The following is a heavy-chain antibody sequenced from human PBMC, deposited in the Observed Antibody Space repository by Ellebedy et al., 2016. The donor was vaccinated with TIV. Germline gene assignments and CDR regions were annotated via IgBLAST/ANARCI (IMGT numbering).Heavy chain of an antibody. CDR3: ARDGAYGDYSPGYYGMDV. J-gene: IGHJ6*02. V-gene: IGHV3-7*03. CDR2: INQDGSRI. D-gene: IGHD3-22*01. Sequence: GGSLRLSCAASGFTFNSYWMSWVRQAPGKGLEWVANINQDGSRIYYVDSVKGRFTISRDNAKISVFRRMNTLRVEDTAVYHCARDGAYGDYSPGYYGMDVWGQGTTVTVSS. CDR1: GFTFNSYW.